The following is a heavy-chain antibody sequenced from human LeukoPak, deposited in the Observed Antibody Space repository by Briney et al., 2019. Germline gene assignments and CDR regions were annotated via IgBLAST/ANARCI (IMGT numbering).Heavy chain of an antibody. CDR2: VYNSGDT. V-gene: IGHV4-59*08. J-gene: IGHJ2*01. CDR1: GGSTSSDY. D-gene: IGHD3-16*01. CDR3: ARLKLGAYFDL. Sequence: PSETLSLTCTVSGGSTSSDYWSWIRQSPGKGLEWVGYVYNSGDTGKNPSLKSRVTILLDTSKNQCSLKLTSVSAADPAVYYCARLKLGAYFDLWGRGTLVTVSS.